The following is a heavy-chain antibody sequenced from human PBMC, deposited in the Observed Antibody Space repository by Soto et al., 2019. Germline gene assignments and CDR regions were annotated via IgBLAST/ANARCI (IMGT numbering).Heavy chain of an antibody. CDR1: GFTFSSYS. V-gene: IGHV3-48*02. CDR2: ISSSSSTI. J-gene: IGHJ5*02. D-gene: IGHD2-15*01. CDR3: ARDPRLPRRWFDP. Sequence: EVQLVESGGGLVQPGGSLRLSCAASGFTFSSYSMNWVRQAPGKGLEWVSYISSSSSTIYYADSVKGRFTISRDNAKNSLYLQRNSLRDEDTAVYYCARDPRLPRRWFDPWGQGTLVTVSS.